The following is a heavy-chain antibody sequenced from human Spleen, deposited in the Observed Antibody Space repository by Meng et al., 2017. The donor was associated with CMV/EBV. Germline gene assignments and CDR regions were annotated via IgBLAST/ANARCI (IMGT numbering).Heavy chain of an antibody. D-gene: IGHD6-6*01. CDR1: GGTFSSND. Sequence: TAAGGTFSSNDNNWVGQAPGNGVEGKGNIKQRIRKTNKAKKFQGRVTITTGESSGTVFMELSSLTLDDTAIYFCARVPDSRAPEDDYWGQGTLVTVSS. CDR3: ARVPDSRAPEDDY. V-gene: IGHV1-69*05. J-gene: IGHJ4*02. CDR2: IKQRIRKT.